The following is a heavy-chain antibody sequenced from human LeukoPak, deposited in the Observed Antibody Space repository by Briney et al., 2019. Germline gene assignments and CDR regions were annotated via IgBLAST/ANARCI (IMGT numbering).Heavy chain of an antibody. J-gene: IGHJ3*02. D-gene: IGHD2-2*01. CDR1: GYTFTGYY. Sequence: ASVTVSCKASGYTFTGYYMHWVRQAPGQGLEWMGWINPNSGGTNYAQKFQGRVTMTRDTSISTAYMELSRLRSDDTAVYYCARDPYCSSTSCQGHGAFDIWGQGTMVTVSS. CDR2: INPNSGGT. CDR3: ARDPYCSSTSCQGHGAFDI. V-gene: IGHV1-2*02.